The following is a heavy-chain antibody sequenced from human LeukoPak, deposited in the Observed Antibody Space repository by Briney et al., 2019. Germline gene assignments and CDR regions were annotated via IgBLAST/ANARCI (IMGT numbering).Heavy chain of an antibody. CDR1: GFTFSSYA. V-gene: IGHV3-23*01. CDR2: ISGSGGST. Sequence: GGSLRLSCAASGFTFSSYAMSWVRQAPGKGLEWVSAISGSGGSTYYADSVKGRFTISRDNSKNTLYLQMNSLRAEDTAVYYCAKDPQSWVAGTSDYWGQGTLVTVSS. J-gene: IGHJ4*02. CDR3: AKDPQSWVAGTSDY. D-gene: IGHD6-19*01.